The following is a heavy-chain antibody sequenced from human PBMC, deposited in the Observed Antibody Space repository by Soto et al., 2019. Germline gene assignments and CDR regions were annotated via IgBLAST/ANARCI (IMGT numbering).Heavy chain of an antibody. CDR1: GDSVSKYY. Sequence: SETLSLTCTVSGDSVSKYYWNWIRQPAGKGLEWIGRIYTTRSPNYNPTLKSRVTMSVDTSKNQFSLKLNLTSVTAADTAVYYCARSPAYGDYANLDTWGQGTLVTVSS. CDR3: ARSPAYGDYANLDT. CDR2: IYTTRSP. V-gene: IGHV4-4*07. D-gene: IGHD4-17*01. J-gene: IGHJ5*02.